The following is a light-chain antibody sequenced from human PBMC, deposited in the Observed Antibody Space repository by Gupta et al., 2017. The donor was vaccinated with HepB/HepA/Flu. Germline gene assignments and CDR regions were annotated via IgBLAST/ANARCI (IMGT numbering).Light chain of an antibody. J-gene: IGLJ2*01. CDR3: VSYTNSNSVDVV. V-gene: IGLV2-14*03. CDR2: DVT. CDR1: RSDVGGYNY. Sequence: QSALTQPASAAGSPAQSITISRTGTRSDVGGYNYVSWYQQHPGKAPKLMIYDVTNRPSGISHRFSGSKSGNTASLTISGLQAEDEADYYCVSYTNSNSVDVVFGGGTKLTVL.